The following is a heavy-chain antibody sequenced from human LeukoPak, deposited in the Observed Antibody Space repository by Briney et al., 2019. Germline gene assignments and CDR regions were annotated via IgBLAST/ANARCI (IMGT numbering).Heavy chain of an antibody. CDR1: GFTVSSNY. CDR2: IYSGGST. V-gene: IGHV3-53*01. D-gene: IGHD4-17*01. CDR3: GKDPNGDYIGSFEM. J-gene: IGHJ3*02. Sequence: GGSLRLSCAASGFTVSSNYMSWVRQAPGKGLEWVSVIYSGGSTYYPASVKGRFTISRDNSKNTLYLEMNSLRVEDTAVYYCGKDPNGDYIGSFEMWGRGTMVTVSS.